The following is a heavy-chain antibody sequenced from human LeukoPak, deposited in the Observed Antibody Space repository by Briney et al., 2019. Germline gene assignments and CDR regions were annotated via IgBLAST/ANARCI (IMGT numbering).Heavy chain of an antibody. D-gene: IGHD5-12*01. CDR2: ISAYNGNT. J-gene: IGHJ4*02. V-gene: IGHV1-18*01. CDR1: GYTFTSYD. Sequence: ASVKVSCKASGYTFTSYDISWVRQAPGQGLEWMGWISAYNGNTNYAQKLQGRVTMTTDTSTSTAYMELRSLRSDDTAVYYCARGYRGYSGYDIVDYWGQGTLVTVSS. CDR3: ARGYRGYSGYDIVDY.